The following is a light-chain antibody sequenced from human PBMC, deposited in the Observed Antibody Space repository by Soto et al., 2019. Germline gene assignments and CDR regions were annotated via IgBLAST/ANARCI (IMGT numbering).Light chain of an antibody. CDR1: SSNIGINT. CDR3: ATWDDSLNAWV. CDR2: SNN. V-gene: IGLV1-44*01. J-gene: IGLJ3*02. Sequence: QSVLTQPPSASGTPGQRVTISCSGSSSNIGINTVNWYQQLPGTAPKLLIYSNNQRPSGVPDRFSGSKSGTSASLAISGLQFEDEADYYYATWDDSLNAWVFGGGTKVTVL.